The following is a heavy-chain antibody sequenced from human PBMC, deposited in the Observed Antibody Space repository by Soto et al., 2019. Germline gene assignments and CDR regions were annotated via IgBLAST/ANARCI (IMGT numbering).Heavy chain of an antibody. CDR3: ARDPGWNLLDY. CDR1: GGSVSSGSYY. CDR2: IYYSGST. J-gene: IGHJ4*02. V-gene: IGHV4-61*01. Sequence: QVQLQESGPGLVKPSETLSLTCTVSGGSVSSGSYYWSWIRQPPGKGLEWIGYIYYSGSTNYNPSLKSRVTISVDTSKNQFPLKLSSVTAADTAVYYCARDPGWNLLDYWGQGTLVTVSS. D-gene: IGHD1-1*01.